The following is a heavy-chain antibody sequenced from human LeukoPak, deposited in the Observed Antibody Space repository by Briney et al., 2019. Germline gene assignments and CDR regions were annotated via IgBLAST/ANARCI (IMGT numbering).Heavy chain of an antibody. CDR2: ISAYNGNT. CDR3: AREPLGIESYYYMDV. V-gene: IGHV1-18*01. J-gene: IGHJ6*03. D-gene: IGHD7-27*01. CDR1: GYTFTSYG. Sequence: ASVKVSCKASGYTFTSYGISWVRQAPGQGLEWMGWISAYNGNTNYAQKLQGRVTMTTDTSTSTAYMELRSLRSDDTAVYYCAREPLGIESYYYMDVWGKGTTVTVSS.